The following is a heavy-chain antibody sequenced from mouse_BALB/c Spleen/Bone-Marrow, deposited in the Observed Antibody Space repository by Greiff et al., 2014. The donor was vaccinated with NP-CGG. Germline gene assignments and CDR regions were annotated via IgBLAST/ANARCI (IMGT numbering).Heavy chain of an antibody. CDR1: GYTFTSYI. V-gene: IGHV1-14*01. CDR3: ARPATYYGNFYWYSDV. CDR2: INPYNDGT. D-gene: IGHD2-10*01. J-gene: IGHJ1*01. Sequence: EVKLMESGPELVKPGASVKMSCKASGYTFTSYIMHWVKQKPGQGLEWIGYINPYNDGTKYNEKFKGKATLTSDKSSSTAYMELSSLTSEDSAVYYCARPATYYGNFYWYSDVWGAGTTVTVSS.